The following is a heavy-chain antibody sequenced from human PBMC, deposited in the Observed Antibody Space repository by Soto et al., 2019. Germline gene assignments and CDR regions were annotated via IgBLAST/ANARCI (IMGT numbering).Heavy chain of an antibody. D-gene: IGHD2-2*01. CDR3: ARGEQGGCSSTSCYIRYYYYYGMDV. Sequence: SETLSLTCAVYGGSFSGYYWSWIRQPPGKGLEWLGEINHSGSTNYNPSLKSRVTISVDTSKNQFYLKLSSVTAADTAVYYCARGEQGGCSSTSCYIRYYYYYGMDVWGQGTTVT. CDR2: INHSGST. J-gene: IGHJ6*02. V-gene: IGHV4-34*01. CDR1: GGSFSGYY.